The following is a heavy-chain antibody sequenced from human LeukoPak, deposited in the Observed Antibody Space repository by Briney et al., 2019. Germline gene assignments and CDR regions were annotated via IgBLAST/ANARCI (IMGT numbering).Heavy chain of an antibody. CDR1: GFTFSRNW. V-gene: IGHV3-7*01. CDR3: ARDLLAVAATGIGFDD. J-gene: IGHJ4*02. CDR2: IKQDGSEK. D-gene: IGHD6-19*01. Sequence: GGSLRLSCAASGFTFSRNWMNWVRQAPGKGLEWVANIKQDGSEKYYVDSVKGRFTISRDNAKNSLYLHMNSLRAEDTAVYYCARDLLAVAATGIGFDDWGQGTLVTVSS.